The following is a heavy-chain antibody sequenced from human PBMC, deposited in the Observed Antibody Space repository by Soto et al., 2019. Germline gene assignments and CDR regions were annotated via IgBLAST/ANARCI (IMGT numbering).Heavy chain of an antibody. CDR1: GGSISSSSYY. Sequence: SETLSLTCTVSGGSISSSSYYWGWIRQPPGKGLEWIGSIYYSGSTYYNPSLKSRVTISVDTSKNQFSLKLSSVTAADTAVYYCARRSGVTIFGVVTGFDPWAREPWSPSPQ. CDR2: IYYSGST. V-gene: IGHV4-39*01. J-gene: IGHJ5*02. CDR3: ARRSGVTIFGVVTGFDP. D-gene: IGHD3-3*01.